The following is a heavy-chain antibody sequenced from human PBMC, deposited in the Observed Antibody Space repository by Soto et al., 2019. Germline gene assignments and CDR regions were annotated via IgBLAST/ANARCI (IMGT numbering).Heavy chain of an antibody. CDR1: GFTFGNYA. D-gene: IGHD1-26*01. CDR3: AKDREWELHPHTWFDP. Sequence: EVQLLESGGGLVQPGGSLRLSCAASGFTFGNYAMNWVRQAPGKGLEWVSAISGSGGSTYYAESVKRRFTISRDNSKNTLYLQMNSLRAEDTAVYYCAKDREWELHPHTWFDPWGQGTLVTVSS. CDR2: ISGSGGST. V-gene: IGHV3-23*01. J-gene: IGHJ5*02.